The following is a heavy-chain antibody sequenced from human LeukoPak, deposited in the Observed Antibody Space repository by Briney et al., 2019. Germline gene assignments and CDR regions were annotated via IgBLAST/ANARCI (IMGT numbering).Heavy chain of an antibody. CDR3: ARGVPGIAAARVFDY. V-gene: IGHV1-69*01. D-gene: IGHD6-13*01. CDR2: IIPIFGTA. Sequence: SVKVSCKASGGTFSSYAISWVRQAPGQGLEWMGGIIPIFGTANYAQKFQGRVTITADESTSTAYMELSSLRSEDTAVYYCARGVPGIAAARVFDYWGQGTLVTVSS. CDR1: GGTFSSYA. J-gene: IGHJ4*02.